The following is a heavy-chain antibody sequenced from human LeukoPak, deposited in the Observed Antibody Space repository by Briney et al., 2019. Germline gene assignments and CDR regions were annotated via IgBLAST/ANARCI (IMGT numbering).Heavy chain of an antibody. CDR2: IIPIFGTA. D-gene: IGHD2-2*01. J-gene: IGHJ5*02. V-gene: IGHV1-69*13. Sequence: ASVKVSCKASGGTFSSYAISWVRQAPGQGLEWMGGIIPIFGTANYAQKFQGRVTITADESTSTAYMELSSLRSEDTAVYYCASDRYCSSTSCYAHNWFDPWGQGTLVTVSS. CDR1: GGTFSSYA. CDR3: ASDRYCSSTSCYAHNWFDP.